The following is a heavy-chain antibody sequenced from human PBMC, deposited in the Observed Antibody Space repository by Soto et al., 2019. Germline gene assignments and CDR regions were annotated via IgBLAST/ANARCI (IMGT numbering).Heavy chain of an antibody. J-gene: IGHJ6*02. Sequence: PSETLSLTCAVSGGSISSGGYYWSWIRQHPGKGLEWIGYIYYSGSTYYNPSLKSRVTISVDTSKNQFSLKLSSVTAAGTAVYYCAGVLRYHGMDVWGQGTTVTVSS. CDR2: IYYSGST. CDR3: AGVLRYHGMDV. V-gene: IGHV4-31*11. D-gene: IGHD3-9*01. CDR1: GGSISSGGYY.